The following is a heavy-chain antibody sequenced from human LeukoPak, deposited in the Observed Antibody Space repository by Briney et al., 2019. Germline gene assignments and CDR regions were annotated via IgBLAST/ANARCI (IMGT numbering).Heavy chain of an antibody. CDR1: GLTFSSSW. Sequence: GGSLRLSCAVSGLTFSSSWMDWVRQAPGKGLEWVASINPEGSEKYSADSVKGRFTISRDNAKNSLYLQMDSLRVEDTAFYYCARDLAYSRLDFWGQGIVVTGSS. J-gene: IGHJ4*02. V-gene: IGHV3-7*01. CDR2: INPEGSEK. CDR3: ARDLAYSRLDF. D-gene: IGHD5-18*01.